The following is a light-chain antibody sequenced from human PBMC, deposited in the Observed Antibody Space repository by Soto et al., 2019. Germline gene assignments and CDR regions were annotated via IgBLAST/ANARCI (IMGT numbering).Light chain of an antibody. Sequence: EIVLTQSPATLSLSPGERATLSCRASQSVSNFLAWYQQKPGQAPRLLIHDASTRAAGIPARFSGSGSGTDFAITINSLEPEDAALYYCQQRSIWLTFGGGTKVEIE. CDR2: DAS. CDR1: QSVSNF. CDR3: QQRSIWLT. V-gene: IGKV3-11*01. J-gene: IGKJ4*01.